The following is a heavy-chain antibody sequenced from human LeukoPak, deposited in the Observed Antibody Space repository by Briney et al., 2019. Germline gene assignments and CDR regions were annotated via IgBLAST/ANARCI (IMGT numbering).Heavy chain of an antibody. D-gene: IGHD3-22*01. CDR1: GYTLTELP. CDR2: FDPEDGET. V-gene: IGHV1-24*01. Sequence: GASVKVSCKVSGYTLTELPMHWVRQAPGKGLEWMGGFDPEDGETIYAQKFQGRVTMTEDTSTDTAYMELSSLRSKDTAVYYCATDLTGRYYDSSGLAGYWGQGTLVTVSS. J-gene: IGHJ4*02. CDR3: ATDLTGRYYDSSGLAGY.